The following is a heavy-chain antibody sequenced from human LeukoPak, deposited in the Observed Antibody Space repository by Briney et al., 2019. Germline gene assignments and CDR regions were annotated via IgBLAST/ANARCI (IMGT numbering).Heavy chain of an antibody. J-gene: IGHJ4*02. CDR3: ARGYSGSYLHDY. D-gene: IGHD1-26*01. CDR2: IYTSGST. Sequence: SETLSLTCTVSGGSISSGSYYWSWIRQPAGKGLEWIGRIYTSGSTKYNPSLKSRVTISVDTSKNQFSLKLSSVTAADTAVYYCARGYSGSYLHDYWGQGTLVTVSS. CDR1: GGSISSGSYY. V-gene: IGHV4-61*02.